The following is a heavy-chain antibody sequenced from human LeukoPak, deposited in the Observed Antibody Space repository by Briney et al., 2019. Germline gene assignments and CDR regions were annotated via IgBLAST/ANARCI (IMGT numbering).Heavy chain of an antibody. J-gene: IGHJ5*02. Sequence: SETLSLTCADYGGSFSGDYWSWIGQPPGKGLEWIGEINHSGSTNYNPSLKSRVTISVDTSKNQFSLKLSSVTAADTAVYYFVRGRLLLWFAWRQGTLVTVSS. D-gene: IGHD3-10*01. V-gene: IGHV4-34*01. CDR2: INHSGST. CDR3: VRGRLLLWFA. CDR1: GGSFSGDY.